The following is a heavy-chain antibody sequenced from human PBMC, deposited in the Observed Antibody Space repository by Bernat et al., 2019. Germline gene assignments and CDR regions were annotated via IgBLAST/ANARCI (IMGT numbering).Heavy chain of an antibody. CDR1: GFTFSSYG. Sequence: VQLVESGGGVVQPGRSLRLSCAASGFTFSSYGMHWVRQAPGKGLEWVAVISYDGSNKYYADSVKGRFTISRDNSKNTLYLQMNSLRAEDTAVYYCAKDWEEMTTVTTTPDYWGQGTLVTVSS. J-gene: IGHJ4*02. CDR3: AKDWEEMTTVTTTPDY. D-gene: IGHD4-17*01. CDR2: ISYDGSNK. V-gene: IGHV3-30*18.